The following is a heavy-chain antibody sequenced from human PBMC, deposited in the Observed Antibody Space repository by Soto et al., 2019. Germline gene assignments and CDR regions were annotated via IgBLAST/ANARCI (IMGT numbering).Heavy chain of an antibody. Sequence: QVTLKESGPVLVKPTETLTLTCTVSGFSLSNARMGVSWIRQPPGKALEWLAHLFSNDEKSYSTSLKSRLTISKDTSKSQVVLTMTNMDPVDTATYYCARIGGDGQWLAQQDYWGQGTLVTVSS. CDR1: GFSLSNARMG. CDR2: LFSNDEK. D-gene: IGHD6-19*01. J-gene: IGHJ4*02. V-gene: IGHV2-26*01. CDR3: ARIGGDGQWLAQQDY.